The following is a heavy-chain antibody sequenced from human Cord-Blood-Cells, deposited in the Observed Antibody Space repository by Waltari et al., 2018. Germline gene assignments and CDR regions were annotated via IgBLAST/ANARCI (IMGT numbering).Heavy chain of an antibody. D-gene: IGHD3-22*01. Sequence: TLTELSMHWVRQAPGKGLEWMGGFDPEDGETIYAQKFQGRVTMTEDTSTDTAYMELSSLRSEDTAVYYCATAYDSSGYYYIRDAFDIWGQGTMVTVSS. CDR2: FDPEDGET. CDR3: ATAYDSSGYYYIRDAFDI. J-gene: IGHJ3*02. V-gene: IGHV1-24*01. CDR1: TLTELS.